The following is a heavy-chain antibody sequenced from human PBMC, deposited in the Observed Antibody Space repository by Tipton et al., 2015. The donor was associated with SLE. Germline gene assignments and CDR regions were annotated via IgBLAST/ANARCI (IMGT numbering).Heavy chain of an antibody. D-gene: IGHD2-21*01. J-gene: IGHJ3*02. V-gene: IGHV4-39*07. Sequence: LRLSCTVSGGSMSSSGYYWGWIRQPPRMGLEWSATIYYSGSTYYNPSLKSRVTISVDMSTNQFFLNLSSVTAADTAVYYCAGPIRQDGFDIWGQGTMVTVSS. CDR1: GGSMSSSGYY. CDR3: AGPIRQDGFDI. CDR2: IYYSGST.